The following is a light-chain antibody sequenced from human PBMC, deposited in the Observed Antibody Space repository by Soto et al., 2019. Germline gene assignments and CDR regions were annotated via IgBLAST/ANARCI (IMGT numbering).Light chain of an antibody. CDR1: QSVLYDANNKNY. CDR2: GAS. J-gene: IGKJ4*01. V-gene: IGKV4-1*01. CDR3: QQYADTPLT. Sequence: DIVMTQSPDSLAVSLGERATINCKSSQSVLYDANNKNYLAWYQQKPGQPPKLLINGASTRESGVPDRFSGSGSGTDFTLTISNLQAEDVAVYYCQQYADTPLTFGEGTKVE.